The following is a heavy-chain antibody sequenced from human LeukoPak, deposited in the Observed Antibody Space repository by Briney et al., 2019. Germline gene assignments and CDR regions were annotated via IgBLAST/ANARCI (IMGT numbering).Heavy chain of an antibody. V-gene: IGHV4-59*01. CDR1: GGSISSYY. J-gene: IGHJ2*01. D-gene: IGHD5-18*01. Sequence: SETLSLTCTVSGGSISSYYWSWIRQPPGKGLEWIGYIYYSGSTNYNPFLKSRVTISVDTSKNQFSLKLSSVTAADTAVYYCARGPSEYYSYGKKADWYFDLWGRGTLVTVSS. CDR2: IYYSGST. CDR3: ARGPSEYYSYGKKADWYFDL.